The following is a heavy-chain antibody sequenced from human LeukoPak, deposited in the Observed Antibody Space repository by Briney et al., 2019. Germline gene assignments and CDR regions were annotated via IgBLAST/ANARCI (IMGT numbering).Heavy chain of an antibody. Sequence: ASVKVSCKASGYTFTTYYMHWVRQPPGPGLEWMGIINPSSGSTSYAQKFQGRVTMTRDTSTSTVYMELSSLRSEDTAIYYCARVLGAHRYGSIDHWGQGTLVTVSS. V-gene: IGHV1-46*01. CDR2: INPSSGST. D-gene: IGHD5-18*01. CDR1: GYTFTTYY. CDR3: ARVLGAHRYGSIDH. J-gene: IGHJ4*02.